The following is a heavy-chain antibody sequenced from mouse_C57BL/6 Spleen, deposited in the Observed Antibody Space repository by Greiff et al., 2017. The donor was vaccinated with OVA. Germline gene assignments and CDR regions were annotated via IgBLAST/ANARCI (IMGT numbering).Heavy chain of an antibody. D-gene: IGHD2-4*01. CDR3: AREGYDYDGAY. CDR2: INPGSGGT. Sequence: VQLVESGAELVRPGTSVKVSCKASGYAFTNYLIEWVKQRPGQGLEWIGVINPGSGGTNYNEKFKGKATLTADKSSSTAYMQLSSLTSEDSAVYFCAREGYDYDGAYWGQGTLVTVSA. J-gene: IGHJ3*01. V-gene: IGHV1-54*01. CDR1: GYAFTNYL.